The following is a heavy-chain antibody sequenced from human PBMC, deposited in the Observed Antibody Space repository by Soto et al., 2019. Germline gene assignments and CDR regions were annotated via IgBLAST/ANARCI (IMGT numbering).Heavy chain of an antibody. CDR1: GGSISSGGYY. Sequence: SETLSLTCTVSGGSISSGGYYWSWIRQHPGKGLEWIGYIYYSGSTYYNPSLKSRVTISVDTSKNQFSLKLSSVTAADTAVYYCARDGAYYDILTGYSPEYYFDYWGQGTLVTVSS. V-gene: IGHV4-31*03. CDR2: IYYSGST. D-gene: IGHD3-9*01. J-gene: IGHJ4*02. CDR3: ARDGAYYDILTGYSPEYYFDY.